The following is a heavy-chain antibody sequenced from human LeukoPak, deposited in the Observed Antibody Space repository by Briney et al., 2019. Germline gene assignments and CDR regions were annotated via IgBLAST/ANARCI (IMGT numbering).Heavy chain of an antibody. CDR1: GFTFSSYS. CDR3: ARVGIPPHCGGDCYPWYFDL. CDR2: ISSSSSYI. D-gene: IGHD2-21*02. V-gene: IGHV3-21*01. Sequence: GGSLRLSCAASGFTFSSYSMNWVRQAPGKGLEWVSSISSSSSYIYYADSVKGRFTISRDNAKNTLYLQMNSLRAEDTAVYYCARVGIPPHCGGDCYPWYFDLWGRGTLVTVSS. J-gene: IGHJ2*01.